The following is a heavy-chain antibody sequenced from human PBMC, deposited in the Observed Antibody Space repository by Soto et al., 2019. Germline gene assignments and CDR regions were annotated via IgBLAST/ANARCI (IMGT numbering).Heavy chain of an antibody. V-gene: IGHV3-21*01. CDR3: ARSTNGYDILTGYYDAFDI. CDR1: GFTFSSYS. D-gene: IGHD3-9*01. Sequence: EVQLVESGGGLVKPGGSLRLSCAASGFTFSSYSMNWVRQAPGKGLEWVSSISSSSSYIYYADSVKGRFTISRDNAKNSMYLQMNSLRAEDTAVYDCARSTNGYDILTGYYDAFDIWGQGTMVTVSS. J-gene: IGHJ3*02. CDR2: ISSSSSYI.